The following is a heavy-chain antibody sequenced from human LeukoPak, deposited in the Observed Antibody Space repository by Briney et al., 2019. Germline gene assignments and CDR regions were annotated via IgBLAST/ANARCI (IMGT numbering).Heavy chain of an antibody. Sequence: PSETLSLTCTVSGGSISSGGYYWSWIRQHPGKGLEWIGYIYYSGSTNYNPSLKSRVTISVDTSKNQFSLKLSSVTAADTAVYYCARWGRYYYDSSGYLYYFDYWGQGTLVTVSS. CDR3: ARWGRYYYDSSGYLYYFDY. V-gene: IGHV4-61*08. J-gene: IGHJ4*02. CDR1: GGSISSGGYY. D-gene: IGHD3-22*01. CDR2: IYYSGST.